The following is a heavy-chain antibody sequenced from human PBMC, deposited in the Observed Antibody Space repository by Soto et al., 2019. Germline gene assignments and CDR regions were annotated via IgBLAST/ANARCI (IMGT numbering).Heavy chain of an antibody. CDR1: GYSFTGYY. V-gene: IGHV1-2*02. J-gene: IGHJ4*02. CDR3: ASGDYGTGGYSFPYFDH. Sequence: HEHLVQSGAEVKRPGASLKVSCKASGYSFTGYYIHWVRQAPGQGLEWMGWINTDSGATNYAQKFQGRVTLTSDTSISTASIDLTSLTSDDTAVYYCASGDYGTGGYSFPYFDHCGQGTLVIVSS. CDR2: INTDSGAT. D-gene: IGHD2-8*02.